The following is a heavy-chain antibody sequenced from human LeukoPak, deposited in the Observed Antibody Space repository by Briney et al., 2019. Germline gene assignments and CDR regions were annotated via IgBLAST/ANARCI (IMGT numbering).Heavy chain of an antibody. Sequence: GGSLRLSCAASGFTFSSYSMNWVRQAPGKGLEWVSVISSRSSSIYYADSVKGRFTISRDNAKNSLYLQMNSLRAEDTAVYYCARHDGGYGPFDYWGQGTLVTVSS. CDR3: ARHDGGYGPFDY. CDR2: ISSRSSSI. D-gene: IGHD5-12*01. J-gene: IGHJ4*02. V-gene: IGHV3-21*04. CDR1: GFTFSSYS.